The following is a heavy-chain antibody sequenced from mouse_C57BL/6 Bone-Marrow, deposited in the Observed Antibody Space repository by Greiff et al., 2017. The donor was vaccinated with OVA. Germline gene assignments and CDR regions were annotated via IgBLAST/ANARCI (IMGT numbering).Heavy chain of an antibody. Sequence: QVQLQQPGAELVMPGASVKLSCKASGYTFTSYWMHWVKQRPGQGLEWIGELDPSDSYTNYNQKFKGKSTLTVDNSSSTAYMQLSSLTSEDSAVYYCAREGTTVVAWYFDVWGTGTTVTVSS. CDR2: LDPSDSYT. V-gene: IGHV1-69*01. D-gene: IGHD1-1*01. CDR1: GYTFTSYW. CDR3: AREGTTVVAWYFDV. J-gene: IGHJ1*03.